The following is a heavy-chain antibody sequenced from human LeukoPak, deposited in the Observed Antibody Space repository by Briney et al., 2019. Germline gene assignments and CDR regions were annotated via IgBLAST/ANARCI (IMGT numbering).Heavy chain of an antibody. V-gene: IGHV3-64D*09. CDR3: VKDKWIDH. D-gene: IGHD2-8*01. CDR2: ININGGRT. CDR1: GFTFSSYT. Sequence: QPGGSLRLSCAASGFTFSSYTMHWVRQAPGKGLEYVSSININGGRTYYADSVKGRFTISRDNSKNTLYLQMSSLRPEDTAVYYCVKDKWIDHWGQGTLVTVSS. J-gene: IGHJ4*02.